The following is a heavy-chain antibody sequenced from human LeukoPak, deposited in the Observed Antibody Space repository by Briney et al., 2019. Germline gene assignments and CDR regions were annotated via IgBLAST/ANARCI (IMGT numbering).Heavy chain of an antibody. CDR2: ISGSGGST. CDR1: GFTFSSYA. J-gene: IGHJ6*02. V-gene: IGHV3-23*01. Sequence: GGSLRLSCAASGFTFSSYAMSWVRQAPGKGLEWVSAISGSGGSTYYADSVKGRFTISRDNSKNTLYLQMNSLRAEDTAVYYCAKDQGLDYDSSGPFYGMDVWGQGTTVTVSS. CDR3: AKDQGLDYDSSGPFYGMDV. D-gene: IGHD3-22*01.